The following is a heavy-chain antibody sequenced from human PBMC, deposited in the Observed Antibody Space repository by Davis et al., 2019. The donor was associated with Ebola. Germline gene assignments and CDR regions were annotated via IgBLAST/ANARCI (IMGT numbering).Heavy chain of an antibody. CDR1: GFTLSRYA. CDR2: ISGSGGST. V-gene: IGHV3-23*01. D-gene: IGHD6-13*01. CDR3: AKYGYSSSWDNYYYGMDV. Sequence: PGGSLRLSCAASGFTLSRYAMNWVRQGPGKGLDWLSSISGSGGSTYYADSVKGRFTISRDISKNMVYLQMNSLRAEDTAVYYCAKYGYSSSWDNYYYGMDVWGQGTTVTVSS. J-gene: IGHJ6*02.